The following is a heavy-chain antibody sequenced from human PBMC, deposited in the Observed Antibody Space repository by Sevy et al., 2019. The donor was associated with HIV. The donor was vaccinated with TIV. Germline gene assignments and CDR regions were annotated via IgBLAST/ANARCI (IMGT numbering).Heavy chain of an antibody. J-gene: IGHJ3*02. D-gene: IGHD2-15*01. Sequence: SETLSLTCAVYGGSFSGYYWSWIRQPPGKGLEWIGEINHSGGTNYNPSLKSRVTISVDTSKNQFSLKLDSVTAADTAVYYCARHCTGSSCSHAFDIWGQGTMVTVSS. V-gene: IGHV4-34*01. CDR2: INHSGGT. CDR3: ARHCTGSSCSHAFDI. CDR1: GGSFSGYY.